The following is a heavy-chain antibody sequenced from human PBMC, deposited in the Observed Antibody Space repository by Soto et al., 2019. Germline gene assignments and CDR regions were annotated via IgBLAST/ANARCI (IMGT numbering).Heavy chain of an antibody. CDR1: GFTFSHYA. V-gene: IGHV3-23*01. CDR3: AKDKGSGSYAYYNYGMDV. J-gene: IGHJ6*02. D-gene: IGHD3-22*01. Sequence: GGSLRLSCAASGFTFSHYAMSWVRQAPGKGLEWVSAISGSGGSTYYATSVKGRFTISRDNSKSTLYLQMNALRAEDTAVYYCAKDKGSGSYAYYNYGMDVWGPGTTVTVSS. CDR2: ISGSGGST.